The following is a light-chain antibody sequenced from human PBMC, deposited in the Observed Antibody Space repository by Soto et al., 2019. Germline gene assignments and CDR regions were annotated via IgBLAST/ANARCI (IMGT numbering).Light chain of an antibody. V-gene: IGLV2-14*01. CDR3: SSYTNINTRAGV. CDR1: SGDIGSYNR. CDR2: EVT. J-gene: IGLJ1*01. Sequence: QSALTQPASVSGSPGQSITICCTGTSGDIGSYNRVSWYQQHPGKAPKLIIYEVTDRPSGVSNRFSGSKSGNTASLTISGLQAEDEAEYYCSSYTNINTRAGVFGTGTKVTVL.